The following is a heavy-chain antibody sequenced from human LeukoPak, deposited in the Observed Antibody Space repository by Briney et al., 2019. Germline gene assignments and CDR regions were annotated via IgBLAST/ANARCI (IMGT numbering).Heavy chain of an antibody. Sequence: PGGSLRLSCAASGFTFSSYAMHWVRQAPGKGLEWVAVISYDGSNKYYADSVKGRFTISRDNSKNTLYLQMNSLRAEDTAVYYCATHDFPFDYWGQGTLVTVSS. D-gene: IGHD2-21*02. CDR1: GFTFSSYA. CDR3: ATHDFPFDY. V-gene: IGHV3-30-3*01. CDR2: ISYDGSNK. J-gene: IGHJ4*02.